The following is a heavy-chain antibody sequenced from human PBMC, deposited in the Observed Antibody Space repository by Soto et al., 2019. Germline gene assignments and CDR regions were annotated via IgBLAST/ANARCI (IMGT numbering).Heavy chain of an antibody. Sequence: SETLSLTCAVSGGSISSSNWWSWVRQPPGKGLEWIGEIYHSGSTNYNPSFKSRVTISVDKTKNQFSVKLSSGTAADTAVYYCARVEVYRGFDYWGQGTLVTVSS. CDR3: ARVEVYRGFDY. D-gene: IGHD1-26*01. J-gene: IGHJ4*02. V-gene: IGHV4-4*02. CDR2: IYHSGST. CDR1: GGSISSSNW.